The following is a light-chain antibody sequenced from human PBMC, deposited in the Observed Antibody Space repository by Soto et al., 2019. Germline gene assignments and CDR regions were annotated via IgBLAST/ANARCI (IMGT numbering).Light chain of an antibody. J-gene: IGKJ4*01. Sequence: EIVLTQSQPTLSLSPGERAALSCRASQSVSSYLAWYQQKPGQAPRLLIYDASKRATGIPARFSGSGSGTDFTLTISSLEPEDFAVYFCQQRSNWPSTFGGGTKVEI. CDR1: QSVSSY. V-gene: IGKV3-11*01. CDR3: QQRSNWPST. CDR2: DAS.